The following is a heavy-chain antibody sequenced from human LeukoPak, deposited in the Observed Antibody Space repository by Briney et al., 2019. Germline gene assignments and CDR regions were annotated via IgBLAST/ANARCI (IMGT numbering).Heavy chain of an antibody. CDR3: AKNRTAHYY. Sequence: PGGSLRLSCAASGFTFSDYWMTWVRQAPGKGLEWVANIHRDGSDKYYVDSVKGRFTISRDNAKNSLYLQMNSLRGEDTAVYYCAKNRTAHYYWGQGTLVTVSS. CDR2: IHRDGSDK. D-gene: IGHD5-18*01. V-gene: IGHV3-7*02. J-gene: IGHJ4*02. CDR1: GFTFSDYW.